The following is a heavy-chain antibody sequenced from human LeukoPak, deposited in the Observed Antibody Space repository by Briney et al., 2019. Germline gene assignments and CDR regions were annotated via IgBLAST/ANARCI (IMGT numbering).Heavy chain of an antibody. CDR3: VFNPFGRPFDN. V-gene: IGHV4-39*01. Sequence: PSETLSLTCAVSGGSINRPTYYWGWIRQPPGKGLEWIGNIYYSGSTYYNPSLESRLTMSVNTSKKQFSLQLRSATATDTAVYYCVFNPFGRPFDNWGQGILVTVSS. CDR2: IYYSGST. J-gene: IGHJ4*02. CDR1: GGSINRPTYY. D-gene: IGHD3-10*02.